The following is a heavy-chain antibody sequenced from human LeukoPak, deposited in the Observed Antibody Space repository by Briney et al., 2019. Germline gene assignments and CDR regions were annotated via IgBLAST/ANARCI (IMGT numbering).Heavy chain of an antibody. V-gene: IGHV3-48*03. CDR3: ALLAVASDFDY. CDR2: IGYSGRTI. Sequence: GGSLRLSCAASGFTFSSYEMNWVRQAPGKGLEWVANIGYSGRTIYYADSVKGRFTISRVNAKNSLYLQMNSLRVEDTAVYYCALLAVASDFDYWGQGALVTVSS. J-gene: IGHJ4*02. D-gene: IGHD6-19*01. CDR1: GFTFSSYE.